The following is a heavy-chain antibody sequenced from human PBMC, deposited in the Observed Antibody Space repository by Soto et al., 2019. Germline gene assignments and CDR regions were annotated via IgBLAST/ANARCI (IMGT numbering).Heavy chain of an antibody. V-gene: IGHV3-21*01. J-gene: IGHJ6*02. Sequence: GGSLRLSCAASGFTFSSYSMNWVRQAPGKGLEWVSSISSSSSYIYYADSVKVRFTISRDNAKNSLYLQMNSLRAEDTAVYYCARDRLASTSCYASCYYYGMDVWGQGTTVTVSS. CDR3: ARDRLASTSCYASCYYYGMDV. CDR2: ISSSSSYI. CDR1: GFTFSSYS. D-gene: IGHD2-2*01.